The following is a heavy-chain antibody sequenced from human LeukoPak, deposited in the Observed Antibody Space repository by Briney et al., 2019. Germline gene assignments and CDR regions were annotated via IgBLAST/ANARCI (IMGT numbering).Heavy chain of an antibody. V-gene: IGHV4-59*08. CDR2: IYYSGST. D-gene: IGHD1-26*01. Sequence: SETLSLTCTVSGGSISSYYWSWIRQPPGKGLEWIGYIYYSGSTNYNPSLKSRVTISVDTSKNQFSLKLSSVTAADTAAYYCARELTNWFDPWGQGTLVTVSS. J-gene: IGHJ5*02. CDR1: GGSISSYY. CDR3: ARELTNWFDP.